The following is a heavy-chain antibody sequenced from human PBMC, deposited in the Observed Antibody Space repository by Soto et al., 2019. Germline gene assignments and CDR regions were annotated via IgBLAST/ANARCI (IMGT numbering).Heavy chain of an antibody. CDR2: IIPIFGTA. CDR3: ARDLYSTSWYVRAFDM. J-gene: IGHJ3*02. CDR1: GGTFSSYA. V-gene: IGHV1-69*05. Sequence: ASVKVSCKASGGTFSSYAISWVRQSPGQGLEWMGEIIPIFGTANYAQKFQGRVTMTRDTSTSTVFLELSSLRSGDTAVYYCARDLYSTSWYVRAFDMWGQGTMVTVSS. D-gene: IGHD6-13*01.